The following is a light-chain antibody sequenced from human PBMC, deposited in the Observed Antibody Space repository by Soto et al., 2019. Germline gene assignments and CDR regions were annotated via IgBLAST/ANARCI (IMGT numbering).Light chain of an antibody. V-gene: IGLV2-23*02. CDR2: EVT. Sequence: QSVLTQPASVSGSPGQSITIPCTGTSGEVESYNLVSWYQQHPGKAPKLLIYEVTERPPGVSNRFSGSKSGNTASLTISGPQPDDEADYYCCSYAGNSKVFGTGTKVTVL. CDR1: SGEVESYNL. CDR3: CSYAGNSKV. J-gene: IGLJ1*01.